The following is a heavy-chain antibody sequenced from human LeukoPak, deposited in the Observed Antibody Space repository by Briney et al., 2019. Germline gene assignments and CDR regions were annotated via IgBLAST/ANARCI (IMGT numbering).Heavy chain of an antibody. V-gene: IGHV3-11*01. CDR2: ISCSGSTI. D-gene: IGHD3-16*01. J-gene: IGHJ6*02. CDR1: GFAFSDYY. CDR3: ARAHFWDYYYGMDV. Sequence: GGSLRLSCAASGFAFSDYYMSWIRQAPGKGLGWVSYISCSGSTIYYADSVKGRFTISRDNAKNSLYLQMNSLRAEDTAVYYCARAHFWDYYYGMDVWGQGTTVTVSS.